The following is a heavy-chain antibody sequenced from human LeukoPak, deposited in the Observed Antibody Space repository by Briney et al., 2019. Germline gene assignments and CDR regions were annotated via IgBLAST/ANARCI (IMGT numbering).Heavy chain of an antibody. CDR2: IYYSGST. J-gene: IGHJ6*02. CDR3: ARGRGMDV. V-gene: IGHV4-59*12. CDR1: GGSISSYY. Sequence: SETLSLTCTVSGGSISSYYWSWIRQPPGKGLEWIGYIYYSGSTNYNPSLKSRVTISVDTSKNQFSLKLSSVTAADTAVYYCARGRGMDVWGQGTTVTVSS.